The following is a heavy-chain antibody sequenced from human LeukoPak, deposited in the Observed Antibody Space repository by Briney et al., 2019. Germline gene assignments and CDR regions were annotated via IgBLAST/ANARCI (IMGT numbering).Heavy chain of an antibody. Sequence: QAGGSLRLSCAASGFTFSSYAMRWVRQAPGKGLEWVAVISYDGSNKYYADSVKGRFTISRDNSKNTLYLQMNSLRAEDTAVYYCATCLVVVSSFDYWGQGTLVTVSS. CDR1: GFTFSSYA. CDR3: ATCLVVVSSFDY. CDR2: ISYDGSNK. J-gene: IGHJ4*02. D-gene: IGHD2-21*01. V-gene: IGHV3-30*04.